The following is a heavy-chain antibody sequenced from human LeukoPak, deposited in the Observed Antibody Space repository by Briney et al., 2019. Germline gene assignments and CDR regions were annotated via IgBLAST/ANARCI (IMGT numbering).Heavy chain of an antibody. CDR1: GFIFTNYF. CDR2: IKQDESDK. J-gene: IGHJ4*02. Sequence: PGGSLRLSCAASGFIFTNYFMSWVRQAPGKGLEWVANIKQDESDKNYVDSVRGRFTISRDNANNLMFLQMNSLRGEDTAVYYCARDVGGSLDYWGQGTLVTVSS. CDR3: ARDVGGSLDY. V-gene: IGHV3-7*03. D-gene: IGHD2-15*01.